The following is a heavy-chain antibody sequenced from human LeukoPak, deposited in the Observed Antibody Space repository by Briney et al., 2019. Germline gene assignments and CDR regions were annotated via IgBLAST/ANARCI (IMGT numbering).Heavy chain of an antibody. CDR2: ISGSGGST. D-gene: IGHD6-19*01. Sequence: GGSLRLSCAASGFTFSSYAMSWVRQAPGKGLERVSGISGSGGSTDYADSVKGRFTISRDNSKNTLYLQMNSLRAEDTAIYYCAKSSGWHEASDYWGQGALVTVSS. J-gene: IGHJ4*02. CDR3: AKSSGWHEASDY. CDR1: GFTFSSYA. V-gene: IGHV3-23*01.